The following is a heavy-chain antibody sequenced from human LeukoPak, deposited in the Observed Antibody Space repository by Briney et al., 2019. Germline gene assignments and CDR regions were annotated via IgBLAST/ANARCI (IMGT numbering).Heavy chain of an antibody. CDR2: IIPIFGTA. V-gene: IGHV1-69*13. D-gene: IGHD2-2*01. J-gene: IGHJ4*02. CDR3: LGYCSSTSCYLTFDY. Sequence: ASVKVSCKASGGTFSSYAISWVRQAPGQGLEWMGGIIPIFGTANYAQKFQGRVTITADESTSTAYMELSSLRPEDTAVYYCLGYCSSTSCYLTFDYWGQGTLVTVSS. CDR1: GGTFSSYA.